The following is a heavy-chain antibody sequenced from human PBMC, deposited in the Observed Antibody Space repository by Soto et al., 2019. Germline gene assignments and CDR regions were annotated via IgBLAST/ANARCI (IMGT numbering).Heavy chain of an antibody. Sequence: ASVTVSCKASGYTFTGYYMHWVRQAPGQGLEWMGWINPNSGGTNYAQKFQGWVTMTRDTSISTAYMELSRLRSDDTAVYYCARGVGTGTKRFYYYYGRDVCGQGTTGCVSS. V-gene: IGHV1-2*04. J-gene: IGHJ6*02. D-gene: IGHD6-13*01. CDR2: INPNSGGT. CDR3: ARGVGTGTKRFYYYYGRDV. CDR1: GYTFTGYY.